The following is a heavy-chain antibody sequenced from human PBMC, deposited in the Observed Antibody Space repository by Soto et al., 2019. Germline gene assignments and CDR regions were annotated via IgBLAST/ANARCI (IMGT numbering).Heavy chain of an antibody. CDR3: ARRGQGEFDY. D-gene: IGHD2-21*01. CDR2: IYYSGST. CDR1: GGSITSSSYY. Sequence: QLQLQESGPGLVKPSETLSLTCTVSGGSITSSSYYWGWIRQPPGKGLEWIGSIYYSGSTYYNPSLKSRVTISVDTSKNQFSLKLSSVTAADTAVYYCARRGQGEFDYWGQGTLVTVSS. J-gene: IGHJ4*02. V-gene: IGHV4-39*01.